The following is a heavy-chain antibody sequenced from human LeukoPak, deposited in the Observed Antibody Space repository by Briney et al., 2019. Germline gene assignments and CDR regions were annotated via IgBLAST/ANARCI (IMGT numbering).Heavy chain of an antibody. Sequence: GASVKVSCKASGYTFTSYDINWVRQATGQGLEWMGWMNPNSGNTGYAQRFQGRGTITRNTSISTAYMELSSLRSEDTAVYYCARGRRIQPHWFDPWGQGTLVTVSS. CDR2: MNPNSGNT. D-gene: IGHD5-18*01. J-gene: IGHJ5*02. CDR3: ARGRRIQPHWFDP. V-gene: IGHV1-8*03. CDR1: GYTFTSYD.